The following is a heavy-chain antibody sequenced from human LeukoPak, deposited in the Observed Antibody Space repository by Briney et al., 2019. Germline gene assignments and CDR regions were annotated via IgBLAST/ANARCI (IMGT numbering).Heavy chain of an antibody. CDR2: VNRDGSET. V-gene: IGHV3-7*03. CDR3: ARDSRRVGATGGSDY. D-gene: IGHD1-26*01. Sequence: GGSLRLSCAASGFALSSHWMTWVRQVPGRGPEWVANVNRDGSETYYLDSVKGRFTISKDNAKNSLYLQLNSLRADDTAVYYCARDSRRVGATGGSDYWGQGTLVTVSS. J-gene: IGHJ4*02. CDR1: GFALSSHW.